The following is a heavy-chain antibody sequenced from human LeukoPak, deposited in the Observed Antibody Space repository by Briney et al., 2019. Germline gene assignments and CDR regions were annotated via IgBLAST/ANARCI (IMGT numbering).Heavy chain of an antibody. CDR1: GYSISSGYY. CDR2: IYYSGST. D-gene: IGHD3-10*01. Sequence: SETLSLTCAVSGYSISSGYYWGWIRQPPGKGLEWIGYIYYSGSTNYNPSLKSRVTISVDTSKNQFSLKLSSVTAADTAVYYCARGYYGSGRDWGQGTLVTVSS. CDR3: ARGYYGSGRD. J-gene: IGHJ4*02. V-gene: IGHV4-61*01.